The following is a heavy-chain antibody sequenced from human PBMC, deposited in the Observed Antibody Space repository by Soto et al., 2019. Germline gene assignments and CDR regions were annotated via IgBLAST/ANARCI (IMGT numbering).Heavy chain of an antibody. D-gene: IGHD5-18*01. CDR2: IIPIFGTA. V-gene: IGHV1-69*13. J-gene: IGHJ4*02. CDR3: ARGVDKAMEYRSPFFY. Sequence: GASVKVSCKASGGTFSSYAISWVRQAPGQGLEWMGGIIPIFGTANYAQKFQGRVTITADESTSTAYMELSSLRSEDTAVYYCARGVDKAMEYRSPFFYWGQGTLVTVSS. CDR1: GGTFSSYA.